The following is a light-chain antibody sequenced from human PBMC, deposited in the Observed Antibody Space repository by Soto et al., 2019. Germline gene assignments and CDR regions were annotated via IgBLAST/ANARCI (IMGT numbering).Light chain of an antibody. Sequence: DIHITQSPSSVSASVVDRVPITCRATQGISSWLAWYQKKPVKAPKLXIYAASSLQSGVPSRFSASGSWTDYTLILSTLQPEDFSAYDGQLSYSTPVSTFGQGTRLEIK. V-gene: IGKV1-12*01. CDR1: QGISSW. CDR3: QLSYSTPVST. CDR2: AAS. J-gene: IGKJ5*01.